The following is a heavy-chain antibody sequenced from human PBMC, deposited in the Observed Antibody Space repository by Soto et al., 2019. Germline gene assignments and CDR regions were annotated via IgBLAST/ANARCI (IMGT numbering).Heavy chain of an antibody. J-gene: IGHJ4*02. V-gene: IGHV4-31*11. CDR1: GGSISSGGYS. Sequence: SETLSLTCAVSGGSISSGGYSWSWIRQPPGKGLEWIGYIYYSGSTYYTPSLESRVTISVDTSKNQFSLKLSSVTAADTAVYYCASTYYNDSSRPFDYWGQGTLVTVSS. D-gene: IGHD3-22*01. CDR3: ASTYYNDSSRPFDY. CDR2: IYYSGST.